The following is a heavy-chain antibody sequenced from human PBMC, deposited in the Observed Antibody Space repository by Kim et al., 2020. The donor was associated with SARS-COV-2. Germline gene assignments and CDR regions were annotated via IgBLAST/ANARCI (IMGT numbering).Heavy chain of an antibody. J-gene: IGHJ4*02. CDR3: TTYGDGYSSSWYEGVFDY. Sequence: GGSLRLSCAASGFTFSNAWMSWVRQAPGKGLEWVGRIKSKTDGGTTDYAAPVKGRFTISRDDSKNTLYLQMNSLKTEDTAVYYCTTYGDGYSSSWYEGVFDYWGQGTLVTVSS. CDR1: GFTFSNAW. D-gene: IGHD6-13*01. V-gene: IGHV3-15*01. CDR2: IKSKTDGGTT.